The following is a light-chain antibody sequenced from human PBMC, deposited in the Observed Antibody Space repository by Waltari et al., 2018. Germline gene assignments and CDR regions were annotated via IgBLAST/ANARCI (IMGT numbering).Light chain of an antibody. CDR1: SSDVGGFKY. V-gene: IGLV2-11*01. CDR3: GSYTGSYVV. J-gene: IGLJ2*01. CDR2: DVS. Sequence: QSALTQPRSVSGSPGQSVTISCTGSSSDVGGFKYVSWYQQHSGKAPKLMICDVSKRPSGVPDRFSGSKSGNTAALAISGLQAEDEADYYCGSYTGSYVVVGGGTKLTVL.